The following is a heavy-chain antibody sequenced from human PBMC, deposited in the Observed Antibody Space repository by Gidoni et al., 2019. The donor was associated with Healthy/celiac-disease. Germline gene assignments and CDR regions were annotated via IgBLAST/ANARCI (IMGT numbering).Heavy chain of an antibody. V-gene: IGHV4-34*01. CDR2: INHSGST. J-gene: IGHJ4*02. CDR1: GGSFRRYY. D-gene: IGHD4-17*01. CDR3: ARGPSYGGNSGSVFDY. Sequence: QVQLQQWGAGLLKPSETLSLTCAVYGGSFRRYYGSWIRQPPGKGLEWIGEINHSGSTNYNPSRKSRVTISVDTSKNQFSLKLSSVTAADTAVYYCARGPSYGGNSGSVFDYWGQGTLVTVSS.